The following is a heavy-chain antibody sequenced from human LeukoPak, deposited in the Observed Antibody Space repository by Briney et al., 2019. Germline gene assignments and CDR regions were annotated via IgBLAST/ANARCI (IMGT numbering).Heavy chain of an antibody. Sequence: GGSLRLSCAASGFTFSSYWMSWVRQAPGKGLEWVAFIRYDGSNKYYADSVKGRFTISRDNSKNTLYLQMNSLRAEDTAVYYCAKDSPNYYDSSGPDYWGQGTLVTVSS. D-gene: IGHD3-22*01. CDR1: GFTFSSYW. V-gene: IGHV3-30*02. J-gene: IGHJ4*02. CDR3: AKDSPNYYDSSGPDY. CDR2: IRYDGSNK.